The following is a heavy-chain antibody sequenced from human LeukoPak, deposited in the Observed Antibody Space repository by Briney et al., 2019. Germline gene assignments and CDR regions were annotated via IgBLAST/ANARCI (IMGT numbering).Heavy chain of an antibody. CDR2: IYTSGTT. J-gene: IGHJ6*03. V-gene: IGHV4-61*02. D-gene: IGHD5-18*01. CDR3: ARGDTVYYYYMDV. Sequence: SQTLSLTCTVSGGSISSGSYYWSWIRQPAGKGLEWIGRIYTSGTTNYNPSLKSRVTISVDTSKNQFSLKLSSVTAADTAVYYCARGDTVYYYYMDVWGKGTTVTVSS. CDR1: GGSISSGSYY.